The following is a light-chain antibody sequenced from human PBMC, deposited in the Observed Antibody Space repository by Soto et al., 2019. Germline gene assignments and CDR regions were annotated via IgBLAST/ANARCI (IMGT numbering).Light chain of an antibody. CDR1: SNDVGSFAL. CDR3: CSYAGSTAWV. Sequence: QSALTQPASVSGSPGQSITTSCTGTSNDVGSFALVSWYQHHPGKAPKLMIYEGSRRPSGVSNRFSGSKSGNTASLTISGLQADDEADYYCCSYAGSTAWVFGGGTKLTVL. V-gene: IGLV2-23*01. CDR2: EGS. J-gene: IGLJ3*02.